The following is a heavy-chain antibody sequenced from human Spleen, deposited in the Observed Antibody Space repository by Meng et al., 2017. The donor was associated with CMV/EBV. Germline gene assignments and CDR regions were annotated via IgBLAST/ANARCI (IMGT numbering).Heavy chain of an antibody. V-gene: IGHV6-1*01. CDR3: ARDPEYSYSILDH. D-gene: IGHD1-26*01. CDR2: TSYCSKWHY. J-gene: IGHJ4*02. Sequence: QAQLPQSAAVLVPPQPPPSPCSTSADGVASDIAAWCCGSKPPWRGLEWLVRTSYCSKWHYADEASVKSRMTINPATSKNQFSLLLISVTPEDTAVYYCARDPEYSYSILDHWGQGTLVTVSS. CDR1: ADGVASDIAA.